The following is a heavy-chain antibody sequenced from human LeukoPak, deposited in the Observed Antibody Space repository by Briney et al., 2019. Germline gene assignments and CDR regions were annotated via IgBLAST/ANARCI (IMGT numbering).Heavy chain of an antibody. CDR2: INHSGST. V-gene: IGHV4-34*01. Sequence: KPSETLSLTCAVYGGSFSGYYWSWIRQPPGKGLEWMGEINHSGSTNYNPSLKCGVTISVGTSKNQFSLKLSSVTAADTAVYYCARGLGVVVPAASSYYYMDVWGKGTTVTVSS. D-gene: IGHD2-2*01. CDR1: GGSFSGYY. CDR3: ARGLGVVVPAASSYYYMDV. J-gene: IGHJ6*03.